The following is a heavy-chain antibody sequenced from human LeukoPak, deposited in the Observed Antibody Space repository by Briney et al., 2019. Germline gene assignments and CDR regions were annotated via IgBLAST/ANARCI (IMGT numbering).Heavy chain of an antibody. J-gene: IGHJ5*02. Sequence: ASVKVSCKASGYTFTSYGSSWLRQAPGQGLEWMGWISAYNGYTNYAQKLQGRVTMTTDTSTSTAYMELRSLRSDDTAVYYCARDHPVILAAAGTNWFDPWGQGTLVTVSS. CDR3: ARDHPVILAAAGTNWFDP. D-gene: IGHD6-13*01. V-gene: IGHV1-18*01. CDR1: GYTFTSYG. CDR2: ISAYNGYT.